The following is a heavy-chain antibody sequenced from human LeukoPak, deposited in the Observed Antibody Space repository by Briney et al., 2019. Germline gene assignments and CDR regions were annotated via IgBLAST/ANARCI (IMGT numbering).Heavy chain of an antibody. CDR1: GGSINISPHY. Sequence: PSETLSLTCTISGGSINISPHYWGWVRQPPGKGLEWIGSISYSANTYFNPSLKSRVNLSVDTSKNQFSLKLNSVTAEDTAMYFRAKIVVSGTNWFDPWGQGTLVTVSS. J-gene: IGHJ5*02. CDR3: AKIVVSGTNWFDP. CDR2: ISYSANT. D-gene: IGHD6-19*01. V-gene: IGHV4-39*01.